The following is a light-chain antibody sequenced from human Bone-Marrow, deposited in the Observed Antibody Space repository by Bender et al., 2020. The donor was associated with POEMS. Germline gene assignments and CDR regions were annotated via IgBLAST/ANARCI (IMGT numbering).Light chain of an antibody. J-gene: IGLJ3*02. CDR3: SSYADSNNKV. V-gene: IGLV2-8*01. Sequence: QSALTQPPSASGSPGQSVTISCTGTSSDVGGYNFVSWYQQHPGKAPKLMIYEVSKRPSGVPDRFSGSKSGNTASLTVSGVQAEDEADYYCSSYADSNNKVFGGGTKVTVL. CDR1: SSDVGGYNF. CDR2: EVS.